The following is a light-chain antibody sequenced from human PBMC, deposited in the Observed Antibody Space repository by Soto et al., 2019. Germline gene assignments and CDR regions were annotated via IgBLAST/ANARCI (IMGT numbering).Light chain of an antibody. V-gene: IGLV2-14*01. CDR2: AVS. J-gene: IGLJ2*01. CDR1: SSDIGSYNF. CDR3: SSYTTSSTFPLL. Sequence: QSALTQPASVSGSPGQSITISCTGTSSDIGSYNFVSWYQQRPGKAPQLIIYAVSNRPSGVSSRFSGSKSGSTASLTISGLQAEDEADYYCSSYTTSSTFPLLFGEGTQLTVL.